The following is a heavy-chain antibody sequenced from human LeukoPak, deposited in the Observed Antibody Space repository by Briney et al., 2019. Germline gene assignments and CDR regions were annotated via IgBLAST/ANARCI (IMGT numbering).Heavy chain of an antibody. CDR2: IYTSEST. V-gene: IGHV4-4*09. J-gene: IGHJ5*02. CDR1: GGSISSYY. D-gene: IGHD6-13*01. Sequence: PSETLSLTCTVSGGSISSYYWSWIRQPPGRGLEWIGYIYTSESTNYNPSLKSRVTISVDTSKNQFSLKLSSVTAADTAVYYCATLVGGGIAAAWGQGTLVTVSS. CDR3: ATLVGGGIAAA.